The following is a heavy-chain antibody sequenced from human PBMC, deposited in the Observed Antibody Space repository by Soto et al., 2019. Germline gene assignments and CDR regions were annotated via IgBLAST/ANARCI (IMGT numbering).Heavy chain of an antibody. CDR1: GFTFSDYY. CDR3: ARGPDYGGNSWWFAP. D-gene: IGHD4-17*01. V-gene: IGHV3-11*01. Sequence: QVQLVESGGGLVQPGGSLRLSCAASGFTFSDYYMTWIRQAPGKGLEWVSYISSSGSTISYAGSVKGRFTISRDNAKNSLYLQMNSLRAEDTAVYYCARGPDYGGNSWWFAPWGQGTLVTVSS. CDR2: ISSSGSTI. J-gene: IGHJ5*02.